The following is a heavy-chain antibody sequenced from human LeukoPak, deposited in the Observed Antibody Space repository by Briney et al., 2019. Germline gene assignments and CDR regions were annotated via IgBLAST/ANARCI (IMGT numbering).Heavy chain of an antibody. CDR1: GFIFDTHT. D-gene: IGHD3-3*01. Sequence: GGSLRLSCTASGFIFDTHTLTWVRQAPGKGLEWVASISGSGDSTNYGDSVKGRFTISRDNFKRTVHLEMSNLRADDTAMYYCARPSSRLRFLEWLTLDAFDIWGQGTMVTVSS. V-gene: IGHV3-23*01. J-gene: IGHJ3*02. CDR3: ARPSSRLRFLEWLTLDAFDI. CDR2: ISGSGDST.